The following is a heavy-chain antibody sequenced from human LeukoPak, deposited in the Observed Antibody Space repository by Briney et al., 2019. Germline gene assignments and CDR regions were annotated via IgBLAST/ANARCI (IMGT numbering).Heavy chain of an antibody. V-gene: IGHV3-66*01. CDR1: GLSVSSTH. Sequence: PGGSLRLSCAASGLSVSSTHMSWVRQAPGKGLEWVSLTYSGGNTYCAESVKGRFSTSRDSSKNTLYVQMSSLRVEDTAVYYCAREDCSGGSCYGRTNWLDPWGQGTLVTVSS. D-gene: IGHD2-15*01. CDR3: AREDCSGGSCYGRTNWLDP. J-gene: IGHJ5*02. CDR2: TYSGGNT.